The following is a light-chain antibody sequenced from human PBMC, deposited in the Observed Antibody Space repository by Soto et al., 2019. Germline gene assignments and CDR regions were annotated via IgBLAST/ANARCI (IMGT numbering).Light chain of an antibody. J-gene: IGLJ3*02. CDR1: TSDIGAYEH. CDR3: ASKTTSSTGL. V-gene: IGLV2-14*03. Sequence: QSALTQPSSMSGSPGQSITISCTGTTSDIGAYEHVSWYQQRPGRAPKVLIYDVRIRPSEVSNRFSGSKSGDTASLTISGLQAGDEAVYYCASKTTSSTGLFGGGTKLTVL. CDR2: DVR.